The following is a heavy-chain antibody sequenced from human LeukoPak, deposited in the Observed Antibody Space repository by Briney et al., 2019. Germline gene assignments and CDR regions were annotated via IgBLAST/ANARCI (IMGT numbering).Heavy chain of an antibody. CDR3: ANVWGVVVAARF. CDR2: ISVSGGNT. D-gene: IGHD2-15*01. Sequence: GGSLRLSCAASGFTFSNIAMSWVRQVPGKGLEWVSTISVSGGNTYYADSVKGRFTISRDDSKNTLYLQMNSLRAEDTALYYCANVWGVVVAARFWGKGTTVTISS. CDR1: GFTFSNIA. V-gene: IGHV3-23*01. J-gene: IGHJ6*04.